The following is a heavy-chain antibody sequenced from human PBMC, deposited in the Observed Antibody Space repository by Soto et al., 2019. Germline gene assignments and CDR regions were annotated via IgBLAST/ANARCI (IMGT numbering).Heavy chain of an antibody. CDR3: ARVTVDYGDYLDAFDI. J-gene: IGHJ3*02. CDR2: INPSGGST. CDR1: GYTFTSYY. D-gene: IGHD4-17*01. Sequence: ASVKVSCKASGYTFTSYYMHWVRQAPGQGLEWTGIINPSGGSTSYAQKFQGRVTMTRDTSTSTVYMELSSLRSEDTAVYYCARVTVDYGDYLDAFDIWGQGTMVTVSS. V-gene: IGHV1-46*03.